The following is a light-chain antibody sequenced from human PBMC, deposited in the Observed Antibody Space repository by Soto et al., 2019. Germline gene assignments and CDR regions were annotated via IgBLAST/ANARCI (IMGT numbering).Light chain of an antibody. CDR3: KQYNSYWT. V-gene: IGKV1-5*03. CDR2: KAS. Sequence: DIQMTQSPSTLSASVGDRVTITCRASQSISSWLAWYQQKPGKAPKLLIYKASSLESGVPSRFSGSGSGTEFTLILNRMQPDDFATYSCKQYNSYWTFGQGTKVEIK. CDR1: QSISSW. J-gene: IGKJ1*01.